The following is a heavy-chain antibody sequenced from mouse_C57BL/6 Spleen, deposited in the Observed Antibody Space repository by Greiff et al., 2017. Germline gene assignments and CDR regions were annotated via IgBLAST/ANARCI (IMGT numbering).Heavy chain of an antibody. CDR2: IDPSDSYT. D-gene: IGHD1-1*01. CDR1: GYTFTSYW. CDR3: ARRDYYGSSPFDY. J-gene: IGHJ2*01. Sequence: QVQLQQPGAELVRPGTSVKLSCKASGYTFTSYWIHWVKQRPGQGLEWIGVIDPSDSYTNYNQKFKGKATLTVDTSSSTAYMQLSSLTSEDSAVYYCARRDYYGSSPFDYWGQGTTLTVSS. V-gene: IGHV1-59*01.